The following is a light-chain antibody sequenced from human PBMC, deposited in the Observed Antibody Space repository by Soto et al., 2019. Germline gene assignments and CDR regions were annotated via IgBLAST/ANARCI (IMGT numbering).Light chain of an antibody. CDR3: QQYNSYLYT. CDR2: KAS. CDR1: QSISSW. J-gene: IGKJ2*01. Sequence: DIQMTQSPSTLSASVGDRVTVTCRASQSISSWLAWYQQKPGKAPKLLIYKASSLESGVPSRFSGSGSGTELSLSISSLQPDDFATYYCQQYNSYLYTFGQGTTLEIK. V-gene: IGKV1-5*03.